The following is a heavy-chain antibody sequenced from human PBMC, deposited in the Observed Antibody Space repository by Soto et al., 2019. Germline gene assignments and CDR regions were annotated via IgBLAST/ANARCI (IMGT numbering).Heavy chain of an antibody. J-gene: IGHJ4*02. V-gene: IGHV1-3*01. D-gene: IGHD6-19*01. CDR2: INAGNGNT. CDR3: ARDLYWGIAVAGPDY. CDR1: GYTFTSYA. Sequence: ASVKVSCKASGYTFTSYAMHWVRQAPGQRLEWMGWINAGNGNTKYSQKFQGRVTITRGTSASTAYMELSSLRSEDTAVYYCARDLYWGIAVAGPDYWGQGTLVTVSS.